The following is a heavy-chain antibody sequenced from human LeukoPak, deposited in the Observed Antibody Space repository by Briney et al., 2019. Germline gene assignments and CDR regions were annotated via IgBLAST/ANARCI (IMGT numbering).Heavy chain of an antibody. CDR2: IYYSGST. J-gene: IGHJ6*02. CDR3: ARDRSGSSGDYGMDV. D-gene: IGHD1-26*01. Sequence: SETLSLTCTVSGGSISRYYWSWIRQPPGKGLEWIGYIYYSGSTNYNPSLKGRVTISVDTSKNQFSLKLSSVTAADTAVYYCARDRSGSSGDYGMDVWGQGTTVTVSS. V-gene: IGHV4-59*01. CDR1: GGSISRYY.